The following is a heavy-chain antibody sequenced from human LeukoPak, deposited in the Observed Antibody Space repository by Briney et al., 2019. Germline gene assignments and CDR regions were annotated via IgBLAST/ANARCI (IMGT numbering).Heavy chain of an antibody. CDR2: IYSGGST. V-gene: IGHV3-53*01. CDR3: ARDPLGGYYFDY. D-gene: IGHD3-16*01. J-gene: IGHJ4*02. CDR1: GFTVSSNY. Sequence: GGSLRLSCAASGFTVSSNYMSWVRQAPGKGLEWVSVIYSGGSTYYADSVKGRFTMSRDNAKNSLYLQMNSLRAEDTAVYYCARDPLGGYYFDYWGQGTLVTVSS.